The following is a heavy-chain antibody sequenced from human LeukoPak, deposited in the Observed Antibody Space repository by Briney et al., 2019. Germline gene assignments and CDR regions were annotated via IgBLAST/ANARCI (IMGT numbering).Heavy chain of an antibody. CDR2: IIPIFGTA. CDR1: GFTFSSYG. CDR3: AREGSGTVLTVPWAFDI. J-gene: IGHJ3*02. Sequence: GGSLRLSCAASGFTFSSYGMHWVRQAPGQGLEWMGGIIPIFGTANYAQKFQGRVTITADESTSTAYMELSSLRSEDTAVYYCAREGSGTVLTVPWAFDIWGQGTMVTVSS. V-gene: IGHV1-69*01. D-gene: IGHD4/OR15-4a*01.